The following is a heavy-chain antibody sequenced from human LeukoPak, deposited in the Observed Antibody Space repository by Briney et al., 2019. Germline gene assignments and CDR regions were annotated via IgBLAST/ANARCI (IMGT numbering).Heavy chain of an antibody. D-gene: IGHD2-2*01. J-gene: IGHJ3*01. CDR3: AGRLGYCSSSSCPSP. CDR1: GYTFTGYY. V-gene: IGHV1-2*06. CDR2: INPNSGGT. Sequence: ASVNVSCKASGYTFTGYYMHWVRQAPGQGLEWMGRINPNSGGTNYAQKFQGRVTMTRDTSISTAYMELSRLRSDDTAVYYCAGRLGYCSSSSCPSPWGQGTMVTASS.